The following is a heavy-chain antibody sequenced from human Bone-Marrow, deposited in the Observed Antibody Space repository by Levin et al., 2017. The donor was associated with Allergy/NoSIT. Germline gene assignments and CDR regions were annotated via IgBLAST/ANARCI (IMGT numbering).Heavy chain of an antibody. CDR1: GFTFSNYW. D-gene: IGHD3-10*01. Sequence: GGSLRLSCAASGFTFSNYWMHWVRQSPGKGLVWVSRINSDGSTTNYADSVKGRFTISRDNAKNTLYLQLNSLRVDDTAVYYCTRDPGRSYYGSGRDWFDHWGQGTLVAVSS. CDR2: INSDGSTT. J-gene: IGHJ5*02. V-gene: IGHV3-74*01. CDR3: TRDPGRSYYGSGRDWFDH.